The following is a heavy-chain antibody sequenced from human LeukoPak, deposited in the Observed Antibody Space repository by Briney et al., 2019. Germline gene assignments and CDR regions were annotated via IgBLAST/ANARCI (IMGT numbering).Heavy chain of an antibody. Sequence: PGGSLRLSCSASGFTFSTYAMHWVREAPGKGLKYVSSISSSGDNTYYADSVKGSITISRDNSKHTLYLQMSSLRAEDTAMYYCVKVISQYQLRDGFDIWGQGTIVTVSS. V-gene: IGHV3-64D*06. D-gene: IGHD2-2*01. CDR1: GFTFSTYA. J-gene: IGHJ3*02. CDR3: VKVISQYQLRDGFDI. CDR2: ISSSGDNT.